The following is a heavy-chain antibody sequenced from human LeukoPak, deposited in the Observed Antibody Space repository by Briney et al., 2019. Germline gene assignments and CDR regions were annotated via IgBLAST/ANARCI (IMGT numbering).Heavy chain of an antibody. Sequence: SRTLSLTCAISGDSVSRNGAAWNWIRQSPSRGLEWLGRTYYRSKWYNDYAVSVKSRIIINPDTSKNQFSLQLNSVTSEDTAVYYCARRTPDYYYGMDVWGQGTTVTVSS. CDR1: GDSVSRNGAA. J-gene: IGHJ6*02. V-gene: IGHV6-1*01. CDR2: TYYRSKWYN. CDR3: ARRTPDYYYGMDV.